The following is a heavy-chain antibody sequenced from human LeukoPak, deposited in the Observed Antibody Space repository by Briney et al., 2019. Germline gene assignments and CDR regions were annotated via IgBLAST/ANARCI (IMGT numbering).Heavy chain of an antibody. CDR2: INPNSGGT. J-gene: IGHJ4*02. CDR1: GYTFTGYY. V-gene: IGHV1-2*02. D-gene: IGHD1-26*01. CDR3: ARVSGSYFSYYFDY. Sequence: ASVKVSCKASGYTFTGYYMHWVRQAPGQGLEWTGWINPNSGGTNYAQKFQGRVTMTRDTSISTAYMELSRLRSDDTAVYYCARVSGSYFSYYFDYWGQGTLVTVSS.